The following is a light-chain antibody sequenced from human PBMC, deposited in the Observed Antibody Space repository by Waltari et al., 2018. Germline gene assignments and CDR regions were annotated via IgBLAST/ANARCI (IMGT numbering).Light chain of an antibody. Sequence: QSALTQPASVSGSPGQSIPISCTGTSSEVGSYNFVSWYQQHPGKAPKLIISEVTKRPSGVSNRFSGSKSGNTASLTISGLQADDEADYYCCSFASRIGVFGGGTKVTVL. V-gene: IGLV2-23*02. CDR1: SSEVGSYNF. J-gene: IGLJ2*01. CDR2: EVT. CDR3: CSFASRIGV.